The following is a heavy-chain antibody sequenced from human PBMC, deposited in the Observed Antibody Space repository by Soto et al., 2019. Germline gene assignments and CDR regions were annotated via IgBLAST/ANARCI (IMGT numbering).Heavy chain of an antibody. D-gene: IGHD6-19*01. V-gene: IGHV3-48*02. CDR1: GFRFSIYR. J-gene: IGHJ4*02. CDR2: ITSDTKTI. CDR3: ARSVEGHFDY. Sequence: EVQLVESGGNLVQPGGSLRLSCAASGFRFSIYRMNWVRQAPGKGLEWSAYITSDTKTIKYADSVKGRFTISRDNDNNLVYLYMNSLRDEDTAVYYCARSVEGHFDYWGQGTVVTVSA.